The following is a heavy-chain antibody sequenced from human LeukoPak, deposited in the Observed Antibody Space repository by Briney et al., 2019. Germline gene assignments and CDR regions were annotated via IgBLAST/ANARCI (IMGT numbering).Heavy chain of an antibody. J-gene: IGHJ4*02. CDR1: GFILSTSE. CDR2: IASDGTI. V-gene: IGHV3-48*03. Sequence: GGSLRLSCVASGFILSTSEMNWVRQAPGKGLEWVPLIASDGTIYYADSVKGRFTLSRDNAKNSLYLQMNSLRAEDTAVYYCARDRGYSSFDYWGQGTLVTVSS. CDR3: ARDRGYSSFDY. D-gene: IGHD6-19*01.